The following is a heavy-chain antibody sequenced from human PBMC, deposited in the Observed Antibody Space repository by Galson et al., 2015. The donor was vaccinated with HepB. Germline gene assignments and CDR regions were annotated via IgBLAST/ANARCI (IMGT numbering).Heavy chain of an antibody. CDR1: GFSFRSYA. CDR2: ISFDGSNK. CDR3: ARDRSQRDAFDI. J-gene: IGHJ3*02. V-gene: IGHV3-30*04. Sequence: SLRLSCAASGFSFRSYAMHWVRQAPGKGLEWVGVISFDGSNKYHVDSVKGRFTISRDNSKSTLYLQMNRLRTVDTAVYYCARDRSQRDAFDIWGQGTMVTVSS. D-gene: IGHD3-16*02.